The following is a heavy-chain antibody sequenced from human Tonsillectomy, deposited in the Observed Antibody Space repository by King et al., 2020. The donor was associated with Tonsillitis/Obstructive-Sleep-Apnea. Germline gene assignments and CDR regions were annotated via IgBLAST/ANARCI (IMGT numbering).Heavy chain of an antibody. CDR3: SGAARGYNSHVDYYYGMDV. J-gene: IGHJ6*02. Sequence: VQLVESGGGVVQPGRSLRLSCAASGFTFSSYAMHWVRQAPGKGLEWVAIISYDGSNKQYADSVKGRFTISRDNFKNTLYLQMNSLVAADTAVYYCSGAARGYNSHVDYYYGMDVWGQGTTVTVSS. CDR2: ISYDGSNK. V-gene: IGHV3-30*04. CDR1: GFTFSSYA. D-gene: IGHD5-18*01.